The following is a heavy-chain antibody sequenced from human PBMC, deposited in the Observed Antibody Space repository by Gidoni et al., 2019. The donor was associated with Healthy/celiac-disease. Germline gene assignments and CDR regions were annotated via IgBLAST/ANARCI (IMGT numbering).Heavy chain of an antibody. J-gene: IGHJ5*02. CDR3: ARGTGLRLGELSPPANWFDP. Sequence: QVQLQQWGAGLLKPSETLSLTCAVYGGSFSGYYWSWIRQPPGKGLDWIGEINHSGSTNYNPSLKSRVTISVYTSKNQFSLKLSSVTAADSAVYYCARGTGLRLGELSPPANWFDPWGQGTLVTVSS. CDR1: GGSFSGYY. V-gene: IGHV4-34*01. D-gene: IGHD3-16*02. CDR2: INHSGST.